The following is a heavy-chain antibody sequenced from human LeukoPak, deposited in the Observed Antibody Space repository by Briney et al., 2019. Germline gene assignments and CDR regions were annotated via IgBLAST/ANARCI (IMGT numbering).Heavy chain of an antibody. CDR3: ATDLLIGVGYSYGSLDY. D-gene: IGHD5-18*01. Sequence: ASVNVSCKVSGYTLTELSMHWVRQAPGKGLEWMGGFYPEDGETIYAQKFQGRVTMTEDTSTDTAYMELSSLRSEDTAVYYCATDLLIGVGYSYGSLDYWGQGTLVTVSS. CDR2: FYPEDGET. J-gene: IGHJ4*02. CDR1: GYTLTELS. V-gene: IGHV1-24*01.